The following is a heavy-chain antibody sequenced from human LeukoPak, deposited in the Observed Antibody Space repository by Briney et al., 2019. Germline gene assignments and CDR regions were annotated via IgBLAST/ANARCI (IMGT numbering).Heavy chain of an antibody. Sequence: SETLSLTCTVSGGSISSYYWSWIRQPPGKGLEWIGYIYYSGSTNYNPSLKSRVTISVDTSKNQFSLKLSSVTAADTAVYYCARFRSYDSSGYPDYWGQGTLVTVSS. CDR3: ARFRSYDSSGYPDY. CDR2: IYYSGST. V-gene: IGHV4-59*08. CDR1: GGSISSYY. D-gene: IGHD3-22*01. J-gene: IGHJ4*02.